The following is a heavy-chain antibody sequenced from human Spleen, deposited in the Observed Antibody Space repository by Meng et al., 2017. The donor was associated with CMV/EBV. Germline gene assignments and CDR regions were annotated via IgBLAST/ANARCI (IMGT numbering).Heavy chain of an antibody. CDR1: GGSISSYY. Sequence: GSLRLSCTVSGGSISSYYWSWIRQPPGKGLEWIGYIYYSGSTNYNPSLKSRVTISVDTSKNQFSLKLSSVTAADTAVYYCARGSGTTTIYFYYGMDVWGQGTTVTVSS. CDR3: ARGSGTTTIYFYYGMDV. CDR2: IYYSGST. D-gene: IGHD2/OR15-2a*01. V-gene: IGHV4-59*01. J-gene: IGHJ6*02.